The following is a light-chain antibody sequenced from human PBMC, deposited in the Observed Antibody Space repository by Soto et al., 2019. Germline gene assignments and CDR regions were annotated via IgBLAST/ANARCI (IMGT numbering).Light chain of an antibody. CDR3: SSYAGSNNMV. CDR1: RSDVGGYNF. J-gene: IGLJ1*01. CDR2: EVT. V-gene: IGLV2-8*01. Sequence: QSALAQPPSASGSPGQSVTISCTGTRSDVGGYNFVSWYQQHPGKAPKLIIYEVTNRPSGVPDRFSGSKSVNTASLTVSGLQAEDEADYYCSSYAGSNNMVFGTGTKVTVL.